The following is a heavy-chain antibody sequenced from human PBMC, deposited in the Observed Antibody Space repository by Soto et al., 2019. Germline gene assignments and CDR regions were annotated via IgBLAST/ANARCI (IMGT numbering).Heavy chain of an antibody. CDR3: ARAGRGCSSTSCYYSGVFYFDY. CDR1: RYNFTAYA. V-gene: IGHV1-69*13. D-gene: IGHD2-2*01. Sequence: SVKVSCKGSRYNFTAYAMHWVRQAPGQGLEWVGGIIPIFGTANYAQKFQGRVTITADESTSTAYMELSSLRSEDTAVYYCARAGRGCSSTSCYYSGVFYFDYWGQGTLVTVSS. CDR2: IIPIFGTA. J-gene: IGHJ4*02.